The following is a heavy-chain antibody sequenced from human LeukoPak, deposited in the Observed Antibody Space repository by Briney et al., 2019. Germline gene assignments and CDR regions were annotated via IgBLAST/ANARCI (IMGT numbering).Heavy chain of an antibody. D-gene: IGHD3-10*01. Sequence: SETLSLTCTVSGGSISSYYWSWIRQPPGKGLEWIGYIYYSGSTNYNPSLKSRVTMSVDTSKNQFSLKLSSVTAADTAVYYCARDVAAGTDAWGQGTLVTVSS. J-gene: IGHJ5*02. CDR3: ARDVAAGTDA. CDR1: GGSISSYY. CDR2: IYYSGST. V-gene: IGHV4-59*12.